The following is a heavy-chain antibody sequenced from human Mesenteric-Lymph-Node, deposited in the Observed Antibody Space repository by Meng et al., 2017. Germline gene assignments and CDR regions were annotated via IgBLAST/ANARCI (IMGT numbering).Heavy chain of an antibody. CDR2: INPNSGGT. V-gene: IGHV1-2*06. CDR3: ARGGIAVAGDLYYYYYGMDV. J-gene: IGHJ6*02. D-gene: IGHD6-19*01. Sequence: ASVKVSCKASGYTFTGYYMHWVRQAPGQGLEWMGRINPNSGGTNYAQKFQGRVTMTRDTSISTAYMELSSLRSEDTAVYYCARGGIAVAGDLYYYYYGMDVWGQGTTVTVSS. CDR1: GYTFTGYY.